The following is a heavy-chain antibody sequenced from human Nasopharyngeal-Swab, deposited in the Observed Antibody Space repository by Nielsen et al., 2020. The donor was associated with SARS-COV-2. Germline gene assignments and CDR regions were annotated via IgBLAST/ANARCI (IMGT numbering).Heavy chain of an antibody. J-gene: IGHJ6*02. CDR3: ARSTYLHSSGRRGLDV. CDR1: GFSLSASGFC. CDR2: IDWDDSK. D-gene: IGHD3-10*01. Sequence: SGPTLVNPTQTLTLTCSVSGFSLSASGFCVNWIRQPPGRALEWLAVIDWDDSKSYNSSLRSRLAIYKDTFRDEVVLTVANMDPLDTGTYFCARSTYLHSSGRRGLDVWGQGTTVTVSS. V-gene: IGHV2-70*01.